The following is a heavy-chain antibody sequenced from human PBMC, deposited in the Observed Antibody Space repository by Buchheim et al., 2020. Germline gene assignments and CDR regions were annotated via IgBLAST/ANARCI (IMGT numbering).Heavy chain of an antibody. CDR1: GFTFSSYG. CDR2: ISYDGSNK. D-gene: IGHD5-18*01. Sequence: QVQLVESGGGVVQPGRSLRLSCAASGFTFSSYGMHWVRQAPGKGLEWVAVISYDGSNKYYADSVTGRFTISRVNSKNTLYLQMNSLRAEDTAVYYCAKDRGYSYGSYFDYWGQGTL. V-gene: IGHV3-30*18. CDR3: AKDRGYSYGSYFDY. J-gene: IGHJ4*02.